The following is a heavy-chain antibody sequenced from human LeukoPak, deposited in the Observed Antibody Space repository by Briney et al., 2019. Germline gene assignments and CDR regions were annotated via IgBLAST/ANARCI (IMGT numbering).Heavy chain of an antibody. D-gene: IGHD3-9*01. CDR3: ARDNDWAFDY. Sequence: GGSLRLSCAASGFPFSSYVMSWVRQAPGKGMEWVSYINHNGETIYYPDFVKGRFTISRDNAKNSLYLQMNSLRDEDTAVYYCARDNDWAFDYWGQGTLVTVSS. CDR2: INHNGETI. V-gene: IGHV3-48*02. J-gene: IGHJ4*02. CDR1: GFPFSSYV.